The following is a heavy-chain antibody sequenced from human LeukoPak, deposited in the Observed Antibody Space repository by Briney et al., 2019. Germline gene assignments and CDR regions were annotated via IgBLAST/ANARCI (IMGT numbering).Heavy chain of an antibody. V-gene: IGHV3-30-3*01. D-gene: IGHD3-10*01. Sequence: ERSLRLSCAASGFTFSSYAMHWVRQAPGKGLEWVAVISYDGSNKYYADSVKGRFTISRDNSKNTLYLQMNSLRAEDTAVYYCARAGIKQLVWFGESQTHPFDYWGQGTLVTVSS. CDR3: ARAGIKQLVWFGESQTHPFDY. CDR1: GFTFSSYA. CDR2: ISYDGSNK. J-gene: IGHJ4*02.